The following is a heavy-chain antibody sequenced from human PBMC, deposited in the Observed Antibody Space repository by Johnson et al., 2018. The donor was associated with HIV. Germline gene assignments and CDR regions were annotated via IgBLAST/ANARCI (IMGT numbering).Heavy chain of an antibody. CDR1: GFTFSSYA. D-gene: IGHD1-26*01. CDR2: ISYDGSIK. Sequence: QVQLVESGGGLVQPGGSLRLSCAACGFTFSSYAMSWVRQAPGKGLEWVAVISYDGSIKYYVDSVKGRFTISRDNAKNSLYLQMNSLRAEDTAVYYCAKDPGSGSPGACDIWGQGTMVTVSS. J-gene: IGHJ3*02. V-gene: IGHV3-30*18. CDR3: AKDPGSGSPGACDI.